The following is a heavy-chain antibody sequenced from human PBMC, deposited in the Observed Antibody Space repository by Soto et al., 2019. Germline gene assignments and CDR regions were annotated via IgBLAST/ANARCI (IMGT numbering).Heavy chain of an antibody. CDR1: GFTFSGYA. Sequence: VQLVESGGGVVQPGRSLRLSCAASGFTFSGYAMHWVRQAPGKGLEWVAVISYDGSNKYYADSVKGRFTISRDNSKNTLYLQMNSLRAEDTAVYYCARDLRIAAHFYFDYWGQGTLVTVSS. J-gene: IGHJ4*02. CDR3: ARDLRIAAHFYFDY. V-gene: IGHV3-30-3*01. CDR2: ISYDGSNK. D-gene: IGHD6-13*01.